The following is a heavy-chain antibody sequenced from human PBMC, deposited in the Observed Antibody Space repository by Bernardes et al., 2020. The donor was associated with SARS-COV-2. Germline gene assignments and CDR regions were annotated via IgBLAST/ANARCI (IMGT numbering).Heavy chain of an antibody. CDR1: GGSISSYY. D-gene: IGHD2-21*02. V-gene: IGHV4-59*01. Sequence: TLSLTCTVSGGSISSYYWSWIRQPPGKGLEWIGYIYYSGSTNYNPSLKSRVTISVDTSKNQFSLKLSSVTAADTAVYYCARVFCGGDCPFDYWGQGTLVTVSS. CDR3: ARVFCGGDCPFDY. J-gene: IGHJ4*02. CDR2: IYYSGST.